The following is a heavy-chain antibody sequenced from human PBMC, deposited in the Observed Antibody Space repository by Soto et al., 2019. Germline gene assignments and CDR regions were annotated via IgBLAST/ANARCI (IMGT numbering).Heavy chain of an antibody. CDR1: GFAFSNAW. Sequence: SGGSLRLSCAASGFAFSNAWMIWVRQVPGKGLECVGRIKSKTDGGTTDYAAPVNDRFTISRDDSTNTLFLQMNNLKTEDTAVYYCATEPLGYCSRPTCYGYFDSWGHGTLVTVSS. CDR3: ATEPLGYCSRPTCYGYFDS. V-gene: IGHV3-15*07. D-gene: IGHD2-2*01. J-gene: IGHJ4*01. CDR2: IKSKTDGGTT.